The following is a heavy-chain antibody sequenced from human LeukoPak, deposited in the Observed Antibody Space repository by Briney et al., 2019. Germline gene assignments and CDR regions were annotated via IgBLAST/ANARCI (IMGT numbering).Heavy chain of an antibody. CDR1: GGSFSGYY. J-gene: IGHJ4*02. Sequence: SETLSLTCAVYGGSFSGYYWSWIRQPPGKGLEWIGEINHSGSTNYNPSLKSRVTITVDTSKNQFSLKLSSVTAADTAVYYCARASNWGLDYWGQGTLVTVSS. D-gene: IGHD7-27*01. V-gene: IGHV4-34*01. CDR3: ARASNWGLDY. CDR2: INHSGST.